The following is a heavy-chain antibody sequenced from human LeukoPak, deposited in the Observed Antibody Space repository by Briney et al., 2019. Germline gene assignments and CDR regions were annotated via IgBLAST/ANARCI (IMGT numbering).Heavy chain of an antibody. D-gene: IGHD3-22*01. CDR3: AREKYNDSGPDAYDV. CDR1: GFSVRSNY. J-gene: IGHJ3*01. V-gene: IGHV3-53*01. Sequence: GGSLRLSCAASGFSVRSNYMTWVRQAPGKGLEWVSAVYSAGNTFYADSVKARFTISRDKSKNTLYLQMDRLTAEDTAVYYCAREKYNDSGPDAYDVWGQGTLVFVSS. CDR2: VYSAGNT.